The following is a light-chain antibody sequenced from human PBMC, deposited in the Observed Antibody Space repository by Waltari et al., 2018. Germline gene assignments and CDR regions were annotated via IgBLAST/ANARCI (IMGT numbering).Light chain of an antibody. Sequence: QSALTQPASVSGSPGQSITIPCTGTRRYVGGYTLVSWHQQHPGKAPKLIIYGVSNRPSWVSNRFSGSKSGNTASLTISGLQAEDEADYYCTSYITTRGDWVFGGGTKLTVL. CDR3: TSYITTRGDWV. V-gene: IGLV2-14*01. CDR2: GVS. CDR1: RRYVGGYTL. J-gene: IGLJ3*02.